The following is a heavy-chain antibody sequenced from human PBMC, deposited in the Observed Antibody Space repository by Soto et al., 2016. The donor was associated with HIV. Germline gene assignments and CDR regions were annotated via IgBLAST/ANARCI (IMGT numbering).Heavy chain of an antibody. Sequence: QVQLVQSGAEVKKPGASVRVSCKASGYTFKSYDINWVRQATGQGLEWMGWINPNTGGTNYAQKFQGRVTMTRDTSIRTAYMDLSRLTSADTAVYYCATRIGYSYGFYYFDSWGQGTLVTVSS. CDR2: INPNTGGT. CDR1: GYTFKSYD. CDR3: ATRIGYSYGFYYFDS. J-gene: IGHJ4*02. V-gene: IGHV1-2*02. D-gene: IGHD5-18*01.